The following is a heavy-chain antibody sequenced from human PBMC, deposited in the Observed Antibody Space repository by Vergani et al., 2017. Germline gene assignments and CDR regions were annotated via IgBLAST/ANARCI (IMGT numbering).Heavy chain of an antibody. D-gene: IGHD4-17*01. Sequence: EVQLLESGGGLVQPGGSLRLSCAASGFTFSSYAMSWVRQAPGKGLEWVSAISGSGGSTDYADSVKGRFTISRDKSKNTLYLQMSSLRADDTAVYYCANDYGDYVYDYYMDVWGKGTTVTVSS. CDR3: ANDYGDYVYDYYMDV. V-gene: IGHV3-23*01. CDR2: ISGSGGST. CDR1: GFTFSSYA. J-gene: IGHJ6*03.